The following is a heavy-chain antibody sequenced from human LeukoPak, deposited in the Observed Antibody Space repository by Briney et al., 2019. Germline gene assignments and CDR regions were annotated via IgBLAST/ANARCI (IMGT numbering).Heavy chain of an antibody. Sequence: ASVKVSCKASGYTFTGYYMHWVRQAPGQGLEWMGWINPNSGGTNYAQKFQGRVTMTRDTSISTAYMELSRLRSDDTAVYYCARGPYCSGGSCPYFQHWGQGTLVTVSS. CDR1: GYTFTGYY. J-gene: IGHJ1*01. CDR2: INPNSGGT. CDR3: ARGPYCSGGSCPYFQH. V-gene: IGHV1-2*02. D-gene: IGHD2-15*01.